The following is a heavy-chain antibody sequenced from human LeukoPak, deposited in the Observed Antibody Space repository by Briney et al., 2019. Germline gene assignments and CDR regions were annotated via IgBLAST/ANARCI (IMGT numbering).Heavy chain of an antibody. V-gene: IGHV3-23*01. Sequence: QSGGSLRLSCAASGFTFSSYAMSWVRQAPGKGLEWVSAISGSGGSTYYADSVKGRFTISRDNSKNTLYLQMNSLRAEDTAVYYCANSSSGWFHFDYWGQGTLVTVSP. D-gene: IGHD6-19*01. CDR3: ANSSSGWFHFDY. J-gene: IGHJ4*02. CDR1: GFTFSSYA. CDR2: ISGSGGST.